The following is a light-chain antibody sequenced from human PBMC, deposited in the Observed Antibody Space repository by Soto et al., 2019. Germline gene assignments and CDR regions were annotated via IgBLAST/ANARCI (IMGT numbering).Light chain of an antibody. J-gene: IGLJ2*01. CDR1: SSDVGGYNY. CDR2: EVS. V-gene: IGLV2-14*01. Sequence: QSVLTQPASVSGSPGQSITISCTGTSSDVGGYNYVSWYQQHPGKAPKLMIYEVSNRPSGVSNRFSGSKSGNTASLTISGLKAEDEADYYCISYTSSSSLVVFGGGTKVTVL. CDR3: ISYTSSSSLVV.